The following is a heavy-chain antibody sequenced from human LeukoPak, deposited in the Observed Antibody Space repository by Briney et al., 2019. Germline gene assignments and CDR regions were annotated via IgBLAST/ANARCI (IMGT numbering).Heavy chain of an antibody. CDR1: GYTFTNYW. D-gene: IGHD6-13*01. Sequence: GESLKISCKASGYTFTNYWIGWVRQMPGKGLEWIGTIYPGDSDTRYSPSFQGQVTISADKSISPAYLQWSSLRASDTAIYYCARRPASVGGGFDPWGQGTLVTVSS. CDR3: ARRPASVGGGFDP. V-gene: IGHV5-51*01. J-gene: IGHJ5*02. CDR2: IYPGDSDT.